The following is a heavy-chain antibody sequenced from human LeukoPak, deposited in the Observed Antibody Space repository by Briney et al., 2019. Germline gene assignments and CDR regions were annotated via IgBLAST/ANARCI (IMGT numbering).Heavy chain of an antibody. V-gene: IGHV1-69*05. Sequence: SVKVSCKASGGTFSSYAISWARQAPGQGLEWMGRIIPIFGTANYAQKFQGRVTITTDESTSTAYMELSSLRSEDTAVYYCARGGSGYDLLDYWGQGTLVTVSS. CDR2: IIPIFGTA. CDR1: GGTFSSYA. CDR3: ARGGSGYDLLDY. J-gene: IGHJ4*02. D-gene: IGHD5-12*01.